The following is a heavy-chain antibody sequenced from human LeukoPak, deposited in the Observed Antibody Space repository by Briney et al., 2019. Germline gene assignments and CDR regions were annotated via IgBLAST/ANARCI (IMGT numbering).Heavy chain of an antibody. D-gene: IGHD1-1*01. CDR3: ARGGRWEHFDY. V-gene: IGHV4-59*02. CDR1: GGSVTTYY. J-gene: IGHJ4*02. Sequence: SETLSLTCTVSGGSVTTYYWSWIRQPPGKGLEWIGYIYYSGTTTYNPSLRSRVTISVDTSKNLFSLKLSSVTAADTAVYYCARGGRWEHFDYWGQGTLVTVSS. CDR2: IYYSGTT.